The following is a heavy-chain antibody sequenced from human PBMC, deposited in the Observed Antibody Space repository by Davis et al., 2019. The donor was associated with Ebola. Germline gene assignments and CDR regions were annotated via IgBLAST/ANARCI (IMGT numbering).Heavy chain of an antibody. J-gene: IGHJ4*02. Sequence: ASVKVSCKASGYTFTSYDINWVRQATGQGLEWMGWISAYNGNTNYAQKLQGRVTMTTDTSTSTAYMELRSLRSDDTAVYYCARVRLRRQFDYWGQGTLVTVSS. CDR1: GYTFTSYD. D-gene: IGHD3-16*01. CDR3: ARVRLRRQFDY. CDR2: ISAYNGNT. V-gene: IGHV1-18*01.